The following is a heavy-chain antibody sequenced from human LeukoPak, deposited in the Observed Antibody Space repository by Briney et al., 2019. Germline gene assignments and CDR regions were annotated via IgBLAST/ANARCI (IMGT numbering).Heavy chain of an antibody. V-gene: IGHV4-38-2*02. CDR3: VRYCSSTTCYTRAVDY. J-gene: IGHJ4*02. CDR1: GYSITSGYN. CDR2: IYHSGSA. D-gene: IGHD2-2*02. Sequence: PSETLSLTCTVSGYSITSGYNWAWIRQPPGKVLEWIGSIYHSGSAYYNPSLTSRVTTSVDTSENQFSLKLSSVTAADTAVYYCVRYCSSTTCYTRAVDYWGQGTLVTVSS.